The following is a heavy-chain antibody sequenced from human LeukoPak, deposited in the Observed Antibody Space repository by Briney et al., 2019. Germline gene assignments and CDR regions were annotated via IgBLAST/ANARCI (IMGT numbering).Heavy chain of an antibody. Sequence: GGSLRLSCAASGFTFGSYAMTWVRQAPGKGLEWVSSISDSGVNTYYPDSVKGRSTIPRDNSKNTLYLQMNSLRAEDTAVYYCAKSFSPGGSSFTFDIWGQGTLVTVSS. J-gene: IGHJ3*02. CDR1: GFTFGSYA. CDR2: ISDSGVNT. V-gene: IGHV3-23*01. D-gene: IGHD3-10*01. CDR3: AKSFSPGGSSFTFDI.